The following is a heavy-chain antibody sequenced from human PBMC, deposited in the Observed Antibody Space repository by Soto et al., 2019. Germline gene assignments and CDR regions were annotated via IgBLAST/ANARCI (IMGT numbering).Heavy chain of an antibody. J-gene: IGHJ5*02. V-gene: IGHV1-69*13. CDR3: ARDLPLKFDP. CDR1: GGTFSSYA. CDR2: IIPIFSTA. Sequence: SVKVSCKASGGTFSSYAISWVRQAPGQGLEWMGGIIPIFSTANYAQKFQGRVTITADESTSTAYMELSSLRSEDTAVYYCARDLPLKFDPWGQGTLVTVSS.